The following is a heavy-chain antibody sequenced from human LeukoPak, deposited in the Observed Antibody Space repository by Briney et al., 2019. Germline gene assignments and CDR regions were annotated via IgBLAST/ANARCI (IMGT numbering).Heavy chain of an antibody. D-gene: IGHD6-6*01. CDR1: GYSFSSYY. CDR2: INPSGGST. Sequence: PRASVKVSCKASGYSFSSYYMHWVRQAPGQGLEWMGIINPSGGSTSYAQKFQGRVTMTRDTSTSTVYMELSSLRSDDTAVYFCARSLRTSSSGHWGQGTLVTVSS. J-gene: IGHJ4*02. V-gene: IGHV1-46*01. CDR3: ARSLRTSSSGH.